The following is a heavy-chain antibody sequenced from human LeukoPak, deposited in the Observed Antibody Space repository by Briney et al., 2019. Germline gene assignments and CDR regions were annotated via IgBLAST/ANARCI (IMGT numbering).Heavy chain of an antibody. Sequence: GGSLRLSCAASGFIFSNYAMMWVRQAPGKGLEWVANINLDGTEEHYVDSSLKGRFTISRDNAKNSLYLQMTSLRVEDTAVYYCASGRHDFLHWGQGTLVTVSS. CDR1: GFIFSNYA. CDR2: INLDGTEE. V-gene: IGHV3-7*01. D-gene: IGHD3/OR15-3a*01. J-gene: IGHJ4*02. CDR3: ASGRHDFLH.